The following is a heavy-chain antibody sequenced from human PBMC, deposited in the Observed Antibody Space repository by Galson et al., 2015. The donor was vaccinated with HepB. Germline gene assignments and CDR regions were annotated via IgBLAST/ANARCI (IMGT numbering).Heavy chain of an antibody. J-gene: IGHJ4*02. D-gene: IGHD2-15*01. V-gene: IGHV3-11*01. CDR1: GFIFSDYY. CDR2: VSSSGDLT. CDR3: VRSRVVPVIAATFPDF. Sequence: SLRLSCAASGFIFSDYYMSWIRQAPGKGLDWVSSVSSSGDLTYSADSLQGRFTISRDNAKNSLYLQMNSLRVEDTAVYYCVRSRVVPVIAATFPDFWGQGTLVTVSS.